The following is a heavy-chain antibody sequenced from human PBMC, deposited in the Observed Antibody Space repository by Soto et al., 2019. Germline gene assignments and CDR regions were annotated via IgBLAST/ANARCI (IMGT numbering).Heavy chain of an antibody. D-gene: IGHD2-2*01. CDR3: ARQKLEYQLLSPYYYYGMDV. CDR2: IYPGDSDT. Sequence: GESLKISCKGSGYSFTSYWIGWVRQMPGKGLEWMGIIYPGDSDTRYSPSFQGQVTISADKSISTACLQWSSLKASDTAMYYCARQKLEYQLLSPYYYYGMDVWGQGTTVTVSS. CDR1: GYSFTSYW. V-gene: IGHV5-51*01. J-gene: IGHJ6*02.